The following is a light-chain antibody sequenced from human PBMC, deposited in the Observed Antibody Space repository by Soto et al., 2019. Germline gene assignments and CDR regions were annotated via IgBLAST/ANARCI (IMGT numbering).Light chain of an antibody. V-gene: IGKV3-20*01. Sequence: IVLTQSPDTASVSPGERVTLSCRASQNIFSNYLAWYQQKPGQAPGLLIYGASTRATGIADRFSGGGSGTDFTLTISRLEPEDFAVYHCQQYGRSWTFGQGTKVDIK. CDR3: QQYGRSWT. CDR1: QNIFSNY. CDR2: GAS. J-gene: IGKJ1*01.